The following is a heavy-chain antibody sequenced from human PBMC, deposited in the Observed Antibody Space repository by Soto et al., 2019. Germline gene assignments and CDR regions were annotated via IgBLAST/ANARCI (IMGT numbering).Heavy chain of an antibody. V-gene: IGHV3-66*01. CDR1: GFAVNNDY. D-gene: IGHD3-10*01. CDR3: TRDSSYYGSGRGVLDY. Sequence: VHLVESGGDLVQPGGSLRLSCAISGFAVNNDYVSWVRQAPGKGLEWVSVISKDGSTVYADSVQGRFFVSRDATRNMVFLQMNRLRVEDTAVYHCTRDSSYYGSGRGVLDYWGQGTLVTVSS. CDR2: ISKDGST. J-gene: IGHJ4*02.